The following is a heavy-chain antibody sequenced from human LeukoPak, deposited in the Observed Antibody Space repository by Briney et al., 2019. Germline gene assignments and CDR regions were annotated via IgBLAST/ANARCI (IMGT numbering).Heavy chain of an antibody. CDR2: ISSRSSYI. CDR1: GFTFSSYS. CDR3: AREMKSSLYY. J-gene: IGHJ4*02. Sequence: GGSLRLSCAASGFTFSSYSMNWVRQAPGKGLEWVSSISSRSSYIYYADSVKGRFTISRDNAKNSLYLQMNSLRAEDTAVYYCAREMKSSLYYWGQGTLVTVSS. V-gene: IGHV3-21*01. D-gene: IGHD6-13*01.